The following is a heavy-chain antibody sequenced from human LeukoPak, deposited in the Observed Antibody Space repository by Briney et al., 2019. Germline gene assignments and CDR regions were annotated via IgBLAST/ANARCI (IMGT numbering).Heavy chain of an antibody. V-gene: IGHV3-30*18. D-gene: IGHD3-10*01. Sequence: SGGSLRLSCAASGFTFRSYGMHCVRQSPGKGPEGVAFISYDGSDKYYADSVKGRFPISRDNSRNTMYLHMNSMRAEATDVSYCEKDRGLWFGELYRHPDYWGQGTMVTVSS. CDR2: ISYDGSDK. CDR3: EKDRGLWFGELYRHPDY. CDR1: GFTFRSYG. J-gene: IGHJ4*02.